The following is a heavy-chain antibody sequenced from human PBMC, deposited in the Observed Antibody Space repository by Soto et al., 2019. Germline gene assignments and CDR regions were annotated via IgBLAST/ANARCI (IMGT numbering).Heavy chain of an antibody. J-gene: IGHJ3*02. D-gene: IGHD5-18*01. V-gene: IGHV1-18*01. CDR1: GYTFTSYG. Sequence: ASVKVSCTASGYTFTSYGISWVRQAPGQGLEWMGWISAYNGNTNYAQKLQGRVTMTTDTSTSTAYMELRSLRSDDTAVYYCARDSFDTANYAFDIWGQGTMVTVSS. CDR2: ISAYNGNT. CDR3: ARDSFDTANYAFDI.